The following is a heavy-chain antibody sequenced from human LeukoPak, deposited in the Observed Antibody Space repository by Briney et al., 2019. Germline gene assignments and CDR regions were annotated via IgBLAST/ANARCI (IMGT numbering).Heavy chain of an antibody. V-gene: IGHV3-21*01. D-gene: IGHD5-18*01. CDR1: GFTFSSYS. CDR2: ISSSSSYI. CDR3: ARDQPYQLWLHDAFDI. J-gene: IGHJ3*02. Sequence: GGSLRLSCAASGFTFSSYSMNWVRQAPGKGLEWVSSISSSSSYIYYADSVKGRFTISRDNAKNSLYLQMNSLRAEDTAVYYCARDQPYQLWLHDAFDIWGQGTMVTVSS.